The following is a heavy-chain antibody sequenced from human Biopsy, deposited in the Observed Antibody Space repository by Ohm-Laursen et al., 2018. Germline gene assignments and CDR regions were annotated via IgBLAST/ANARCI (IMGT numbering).Heavy chain of an antibody. D-gene: IGHD1-7*01. CDR3: GRAVRNQLLTDP. V-gene: IGHV1-8*01. CDR2: LNPVSGNS. CDR1: GYTFTSYD. Sequence: ASVKVSCKASGYTFTSYDITWVRQASGQGPEWIGWLNPVSGNSNFGQKFRGRVTVTSDTSISTAYMELSGLTSDDTATYYCGRAVRNQLLTDPWGQGTQVTVSS. J-gene: IGHJ5*02.